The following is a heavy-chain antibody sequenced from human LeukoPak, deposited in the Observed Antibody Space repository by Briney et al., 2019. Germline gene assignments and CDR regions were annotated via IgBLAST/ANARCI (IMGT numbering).Heavy chain of an antibody. CDR3: ARTPTGRYSDY. J-gene: IGHJ4*02. V-gene: IGHV3-64*01. CDR2: ISSNGGST. Sequence: LKISGAATGFTFSIYAMHWVRQAPGKGLEYVSAISSNGGSTNYANSVKGRFTISRDNSNNTLYLQMGGLRAEDMAVYYCARTPTGRYSDYWGQGTLVTVSS. CDR1: GFTFSIYA. D-gene: IGHD2-21*01.